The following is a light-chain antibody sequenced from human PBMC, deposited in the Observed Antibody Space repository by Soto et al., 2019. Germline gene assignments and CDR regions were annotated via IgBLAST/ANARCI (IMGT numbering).Light chain of an antibody. CDR2: GTT. CDR1: QDIRSN. V-gene: IGKV1-16*01. Sequence: DIQMTQSPSSVSASVGDRVTITCRASQDIRSNLAWFQQKPGEAPKSLIFGTTHLRSGVPSRFSGSRSGTVFTLTISSLQPEDFATYFCQHHESYPLTFGGGTKVEIK. CDR3: QHHESYPLT. J-gene: IGKJ4*01.